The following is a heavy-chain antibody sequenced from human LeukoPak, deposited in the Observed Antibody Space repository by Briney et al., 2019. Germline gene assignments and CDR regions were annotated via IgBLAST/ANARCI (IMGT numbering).Heavy chain of an antibody. Sequence: GGSLRLSCAASGFTFSSYSMNWVRQAPGKGLEWVSYISSSSSTIYYADSVKGRFTISRDNAKNSLYLQMNSLRAEDTAVYYCARVFSVVTHNFDYWGQGTLVTVSS. CDR2: ISSSSSTI. J-gene: IGHJ4*02. D-gene: IGHD2-15*01. CDR1: GFTFSSYS. V-gene: IGHV3-48*01. CDR3: ARVFSVVTHNFDY.